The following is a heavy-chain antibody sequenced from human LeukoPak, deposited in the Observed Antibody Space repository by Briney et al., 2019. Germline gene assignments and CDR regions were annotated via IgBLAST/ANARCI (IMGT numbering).Heavy chain of an antibody. J-gene: IGHJ4*02. CDR1: GGSISSGDFY. CDR2: IYHSGNT. Sequence: NSSETLSLTCTVSGGSISSGDFYWSWIRQPPGKGLEWIGYIYHSGNTYYNPSLKSRVTISVDRSKNQFSLKLSSVTAADTAVYYCAREVSYYDSSGYPDYWGQGTLVTVSS. V-gene: IGHV4-30-2*01. CDR3: AREVSYYDSSGYPDY. D-gene: IGHD3-22*01.